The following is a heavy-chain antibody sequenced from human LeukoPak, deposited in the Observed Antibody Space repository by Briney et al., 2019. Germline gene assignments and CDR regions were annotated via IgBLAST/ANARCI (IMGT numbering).Heavy chain of an antibody. D-gene: IGHD3-22*01. CDR3: ARTGDSSGYSWYFDL. CDR2: IYPGDSDT. CDR1: GYSFTSYW. J-gene: IGHJ2*01. V-gene: IGHV5-51*01. Sequence: GGSLRLSCKGSGYSFTSYWIGWVRQMPGKGLEWMGIIYPGDSDTRYSPSFQGQVTISADKSISTAYLQWSSLKASDTAMYYCARTGDSSGYSWYFDLWGRGTLVTASS.